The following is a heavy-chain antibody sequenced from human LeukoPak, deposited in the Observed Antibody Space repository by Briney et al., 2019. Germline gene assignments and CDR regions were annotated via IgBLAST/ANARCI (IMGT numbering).Heavy chain of an antibody. V-gene: IGHV1-3*01. J-gene: IGHJ6*02. CDR3: ARDRVSNYYYGMDV. Sequence: ASVKVSCKASGYTFTSYAMHWVRQAPGQRLEWMGWINAGNGNTKYSQKFQGRVTITRDTSASTAYMELSSLRSEDTAVYYCARDRVSNYYYGMDVWGQGTTVTVSS. CDR2: INAGNGNT. CDR1: GYTFTSYA. D-gene: IGHD3-16*02.